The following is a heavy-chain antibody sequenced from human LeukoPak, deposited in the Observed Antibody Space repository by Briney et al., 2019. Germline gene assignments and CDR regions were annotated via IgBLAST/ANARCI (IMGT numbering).Heavy chain of an antibody. D-gene: IGHD6-19*01. J-gene: IGHJ4*02. V-gene: IGHV4-39*07. Sequence: SETLSLTCTVSGGSISSGDYYWSWIRQPPGKGLEWIGSICYSGNTHYNPSLKSRVTISVDTSKNQFSLKLRSVTAADTAVYYCARERSGWYGGDYWGQGTLVTVSS. CDR1: GGSISSGDYY. CDR2: ICYSGNT. CDR3: ARERSGWYGGDY.